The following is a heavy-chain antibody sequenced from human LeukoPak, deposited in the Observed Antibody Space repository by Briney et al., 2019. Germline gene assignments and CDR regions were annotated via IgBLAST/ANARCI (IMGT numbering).Heavy chain of an antibody. CDR3: AREGPGITGIDY. D-gene: IGHD1-14*01. CDR2: IFHRGGT. CDR1: NDSISSGDYY. V-gene: IGHV4-30-4*01. Sequence: MTSETLSLTCTVSNDSISSGDYYWNWIRQPPGKGLEWIGYIFHRGGTSYNPSLKSRILFSVDTSKNQFSLKLSSVTAADTAVYYCAREGPGITGIDYWGQGTLVTVSS. J-gene: IGHJ4*02.